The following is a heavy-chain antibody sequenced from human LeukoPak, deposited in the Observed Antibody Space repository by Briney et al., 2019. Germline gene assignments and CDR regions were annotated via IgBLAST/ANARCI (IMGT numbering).Heavy chain of an antibody. V-gene: IGHV3-30-3*01. CDR2: ISYDGSNK. CDR3: ARDSHKFDSSGYYPDAFDI. J-gene: IGHJ3*02. Sequence: PGRSLRLSCAASGFTFSSYAMHWVRQAPGKGLEWVAVISYDGSNKYNADSVKGRFTVSRDNAKKSLYLQMHSLRAEDTAVYYCARDSHKFDSSGYYPDAFDIWGQGTMVTVSS. CDR1: GFTFSSYA. D-gene: IGHD3-22*01.